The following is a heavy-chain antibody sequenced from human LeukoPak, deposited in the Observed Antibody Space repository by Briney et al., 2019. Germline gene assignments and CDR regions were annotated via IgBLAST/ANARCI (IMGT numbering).Heavy chain of an antibody. Sequence: GRSLRLSCAASGFIFDDFGMSWVRQAPGKGLEWVSGINWNSGDIGYADSVKGRFTISRDNAKNSLYLQMNSLRAEDTALYYCARDGGYCSSTSCYTLDYWGQGTLVTVSS. CDR2: INWNSGDI. CDR3: ARDGGYCSSTSCYTLDY. D-gene: IGHD2-2*02. J-gene: IGHJ4*02. CDR1: GFIFDDFG. V-gene: IGHV3-20*04.